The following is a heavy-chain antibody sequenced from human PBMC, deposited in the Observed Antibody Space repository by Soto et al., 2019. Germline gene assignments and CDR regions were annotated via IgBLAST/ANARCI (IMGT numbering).Heavy chain of an antibody. CDR2: IYYSGST. V-gene: IGHV4-39*01. Sequence: SETLSLTCTVSGGSISSSSYYWGWIRQPPGKGLEWIGSIYYSGSTYYNPSLKSRVTISVDTSKNHFSLKLSSVTAADTAVYYCARQRGKDIVVVVAATRFDPWGQGTLVTVSS. D-gene: IGHD2-15*01. CDR3: ARQRGKDIVVVVAATRFDP. J-gene: IGHJ5*02. CDR1: GGSISSSSYY.